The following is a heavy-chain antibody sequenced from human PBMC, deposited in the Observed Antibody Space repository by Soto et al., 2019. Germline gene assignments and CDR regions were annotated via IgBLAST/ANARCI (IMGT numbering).Heavy chain of an antibody. CDR3: ARELITIFGVVIIDWFDP. CDR1: GGSISSSSYY. V-gene: IGHV4-39*07. CDR2: IYYSGST. Sequence: SETLSLTCTVSGGSISSSSYYWGWIRQPPGKGLEWIGSIYYSGSTYYNPSLKSRVTISVDTSKNQFSLKLSSVTAADTAVYYCARELITIFGVVIIDWFDPWGQGTLVTVSS. J-gene: IGHJ5*02. D-gene: IGHD3-3*01.